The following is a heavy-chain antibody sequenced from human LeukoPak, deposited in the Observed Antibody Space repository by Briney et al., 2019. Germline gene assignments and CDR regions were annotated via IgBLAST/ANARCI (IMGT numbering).Heavy chain of an antibody. CDR1: GFTFSSYW. Sequence: PGGSLRLSCAASGFTFSSYWMSWVRQAPGKGLEWVANIKQDGSEKYYVDSVKGRFTIARDNAKNSLYLQMNSLRAEDTAVYYCARSKRAAAGTFDYWGQGTLVTVSS. CDR3: ARSKRAAAGTFDY. CDR2: IKQDGSEK. D-gene: IGHD6-13*01. V-gene: IGHV3-7*01. J-gene: IGHJ4*02.